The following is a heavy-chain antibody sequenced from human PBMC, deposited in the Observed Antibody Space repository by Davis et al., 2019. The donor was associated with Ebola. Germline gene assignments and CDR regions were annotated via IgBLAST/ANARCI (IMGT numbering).Heavy chain of an antibody. D-gene: IGHD1-1*01. CDR2: IIPVFGTV. CDR1: RGTFENNYG. Sequence: SVKVSCKAPRGTFENNYGLNWVRQAPGQGLEWMGGIIPVFGTVTYAENYQGRLTITADDSTNTIYMELNNLTSEDTALYFCAREGTTGATWWFGPW. V-gene: IGHV1-69*13. J-gene: IGHJ5*02. CDR3: AREGTTGATWWFGP.